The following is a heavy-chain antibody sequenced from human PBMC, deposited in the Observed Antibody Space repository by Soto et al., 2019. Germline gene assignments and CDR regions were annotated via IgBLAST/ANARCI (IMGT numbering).Heavy chain of an antibody. J-gene: IGHJ4*02. Sequence: EVQLAESGGGSVQPGGSLRLSCAASGSIFTNYWIHWVRQAPGKGLVWVARIDIDGSGTSYADFVKGRFTISRDNAKNTVYLQMSSLSVEDTALYYCTTAFEYWGQGAPFTVSP. CDR1: GSIFTNYW. CDR3: TTAFEY. V-gene: IGHV3-74*01. CDR2: IDIDGSGT.